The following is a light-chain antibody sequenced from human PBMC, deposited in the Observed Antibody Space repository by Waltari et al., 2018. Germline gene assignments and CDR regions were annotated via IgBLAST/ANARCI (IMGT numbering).Light chain of an antibody. CDR3: QHYLRLPVT. V-gene: IGKV3-20*01. J-gene: IGKJ1*01. CDR2: GAS. CDR1: QSVSRA. Sequence: EIVLSHSPGTLSLSLGERATVSCRASQSVSRALAWYQQEPGQAPRLLLYGASTRATGIPDRFSGSGSGTDFSLTISRLEPDDFAVYYCQHYLRLPVTFGQGTTVEI.